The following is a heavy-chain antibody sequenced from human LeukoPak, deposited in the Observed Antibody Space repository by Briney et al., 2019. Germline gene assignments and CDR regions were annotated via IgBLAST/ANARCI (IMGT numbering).Heavy chain of an antibody. Sequence: SETLSLTCTVSGGSISSYYWTWIRQPAGKGLEWIGRVSTSGRTNYNPSLKSRLTMSADTSKKQFSLILNSVTAADTAVYYCAVGRPRNTTRLDDGYDFWGQGTMVTVSS. V-gene: IGHV4-4*07. CDR2: VSTSGRT. CDR3: AVGRPRNTTRLDDGYDF. J-gene: IGHJ3*01. CDR1: GGSISSYY. D-gene: IGHD1-1*01.